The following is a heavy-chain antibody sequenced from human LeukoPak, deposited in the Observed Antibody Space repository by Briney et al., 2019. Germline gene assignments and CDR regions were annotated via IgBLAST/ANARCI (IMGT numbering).Heavy chain of an antibody. Sequence: ASVKVSCKASGYTFTDYYMHWRRVAPGQGLEWMGWINPDSGVTNYPQKFQGRVTMTRDTSSSTAYMELIRLRSDDTAVYYCARDGTFDIWGQGTMVTVSS. J-gene: IGHJ3*02. D-gene: IGHD6-13*01. CDR2: INPDSGVT. CDR3: ARDGTFDI. CDR1: GYTFTDYY. V-gene: IGHV1-2*02.